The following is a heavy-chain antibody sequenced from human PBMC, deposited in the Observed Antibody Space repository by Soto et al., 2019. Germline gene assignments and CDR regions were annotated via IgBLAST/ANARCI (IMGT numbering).Heavy chain of an antibody. J-gene: IGHJ6*02. CDR2: IIPIFGTA. D-gene: IGHD6-13*01. CDR1: GGTFSRYA. Sequence: QVQLVQSGAEVQKPGSSVKVSCKASGGTFSRYAISWVRQAPGQGLDWMGGIIPIFGTANYAQKFQGRVKITADKSTSTAYMELSSLRSEDTAVYYCARFRIAAAGGDYYYYGMDVWGQGTTVTVSS. V-gene: IGHV1-69*06. CDR3: ARFRIAAAGGDYYYYGMDV.